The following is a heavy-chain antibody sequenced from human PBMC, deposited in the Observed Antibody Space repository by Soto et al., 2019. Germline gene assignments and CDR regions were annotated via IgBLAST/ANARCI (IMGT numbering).Heavy chain of an antibody. CDR3: ARGGVGYCSSTSCLTWFDP. D-gene: IGHD2-2*01. V-gene: IGHV1-2*02. CDR1: GYTFTGYY. J-gene: IGHJ5*02. Sequence: GASVKVSCKASGYTFTGYYMHWVRQAPGQGLEGMGWINPNSGGTNYAQKFQGRVTMTRDTSISTAHMELSKLRSDDTAVYYCARGGVGYCSSTSCLTWFDPWGQGTLVTVSS. CDR2: INPNSGGT.